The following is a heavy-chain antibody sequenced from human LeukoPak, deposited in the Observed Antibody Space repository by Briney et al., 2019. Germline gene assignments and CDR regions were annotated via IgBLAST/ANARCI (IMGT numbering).Heavy chain of an antibody. Sequence: GGSLSLYSPAASVFSFSTSDMKRVRQAPGKGLEWISYIRSSGDLMYYAESVKGRFSISRDNAKNSLFLQMNSLRVEDTAIYYCTRGQDRYDYGGHGWCDTWGQGTMVTVSS. CDR3: TRGQDRYDYGGHGWCDT. V-gene: IGHV3-48*03. J-gene: IGHJ5*02. D-gene: IGHD4-23*01. CDR1: VFSFSTSD. CDR2: IRSSGDLM.